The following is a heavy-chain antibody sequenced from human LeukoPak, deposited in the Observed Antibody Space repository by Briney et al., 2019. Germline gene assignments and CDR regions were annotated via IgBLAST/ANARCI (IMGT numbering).Heavy chain of an antibody. CDR2: INQRGSAI. D-gene: IGHD3/OR15-3a*01. CDR1: GFTFRNYW. Sequence: GGSLRLSCEASGFTFRNYWMSWVRQAPGKGLEWVASINQRGSAIFYVDSVRGRFSVSRDNAKSSLFLQMNSLRADDTAFYYCAKLLRDVTIYDFWGPGALVTVSS. J-gene: IGHJ1*01. CDR3: AKLLRDVTIYDF. V-gene: IGHV3-7*01.